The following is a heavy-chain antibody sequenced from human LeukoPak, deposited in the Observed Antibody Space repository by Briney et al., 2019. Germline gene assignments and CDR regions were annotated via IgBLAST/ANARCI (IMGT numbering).Heavy chain of an antibody. CDR1: GGSFSGYY. CDR2: INHSGST. Sequence: SETLSLTCAVYGGSFSGYYWSWIRQPPGKGLEWIGEINHSGSTNYNPSLKSRVTISVDTSKNQFSLKLSSVTAADTAVYYRDAFDSSSTRADYWGQGTLVTVSS. D-gene: IGHD6-6*01. CDR3: DAFDSSSTRADY. J-gene: IGHJ4*02. V-gene: IGHV4-34*01.